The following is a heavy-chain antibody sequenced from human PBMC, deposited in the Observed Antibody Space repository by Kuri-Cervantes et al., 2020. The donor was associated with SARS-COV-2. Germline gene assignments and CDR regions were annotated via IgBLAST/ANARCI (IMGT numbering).Heavy chain of an antibody. CDR3: TRDSGIAAAAPYYYYGMDV. Sequence: ASVKVSCKASGYAFISYSISWMRQAPGQGLEWMGWISVYNDNTNYAQKLQGRVTMTTDTSTSTAYMELRSLRSDDTAVYYCTRDSGIAAAAPYYYYGMDVWGQGTTVTVSS. CDR1: GYAFISYS. D-gene: IGHD6-13*01. J-gene: IGHJ6*02. CDR2: ISVYNDNT. V-gene: IGHV1-18*01.